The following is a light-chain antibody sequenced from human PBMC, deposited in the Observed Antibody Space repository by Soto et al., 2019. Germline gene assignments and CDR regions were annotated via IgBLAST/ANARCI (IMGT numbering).Light chain of an antibody. CDR2: AAS. CDR3: QQSYNGPFT. V-gene: IGKV1-39*01. J-gene: IGKJ4*01. Sequence: DIQMTQSPSSLSASVGDRVTITCRASQSISSYLNWYQQKPGKAPKLLMYAASNLQSGVPSRFSGSGSGTDFTLTISSLQPEDFATYYCQQSYNGPFTSGGGTNVEIK. CDR1: QSISSY.